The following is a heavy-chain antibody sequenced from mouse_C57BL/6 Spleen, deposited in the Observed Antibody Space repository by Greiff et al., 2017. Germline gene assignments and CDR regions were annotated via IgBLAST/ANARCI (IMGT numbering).Heavy chain of an antibody. CDR1: GFTFSDYG. CDR3: ARPGDSKGDAMDY. J-gene: IGHJ4*01. Sequence: EVNVVESGGGLVKPGGSLKLSCAASGFTFSDYGMHWVRQAPEKGLEWVAYISSGSSTIYYADTVKGRFTISRDNAKNTLFLQMTSLRSEDTAMYYCARPGDSKGDAMDYWGQGTSVTVSS. D-gene: IGHD2-5*01. V-gene: IGHV5-17*01. CDR2: ISSGSSTI.